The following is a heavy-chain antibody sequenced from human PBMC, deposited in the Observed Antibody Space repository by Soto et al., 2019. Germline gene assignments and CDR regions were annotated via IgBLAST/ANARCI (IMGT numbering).Heavy chain of an antibody. Sequence: GSLRLSCAASGFAFGFYEMNWVRQAPGKGLEWISYISTGGDATYYADSVKGRFTISRDNARNSLYVQMNSLRAEDTAVYYCVRDGYGDPYYYYGMDVWGQGTTVTVSS. V-gene: IGHV3-48*03. D-gene: IGHD4-17*01. CDR3: VRDGYGDPYYYYGMDV. CDR2: ISTGGDAT. J-gene: IGHJ6*02. CDR1: GFAFGFYE.